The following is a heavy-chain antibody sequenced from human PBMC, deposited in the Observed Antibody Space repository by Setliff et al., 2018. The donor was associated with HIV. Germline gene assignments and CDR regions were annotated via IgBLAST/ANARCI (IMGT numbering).Heavy chain of an antibody. J-gene: IGHJ4*02. CDR2: INPNSGGT. V-gene: IGHV1-2*06. CDR3: ATEMMYAQGSFDY. D-gene: IGHD2-8*01. CDR1: GNTFSSHY. Sequence: ASVKVSCKASGNTFSSHYMHWVRQAPGQGLEWMGRINPNSGGTSYAQRFQGRVTLTIDTSISTAYMELSSLSSEDTAVYYCATEMMYAQGSFDYWGQGTLVTVSS.